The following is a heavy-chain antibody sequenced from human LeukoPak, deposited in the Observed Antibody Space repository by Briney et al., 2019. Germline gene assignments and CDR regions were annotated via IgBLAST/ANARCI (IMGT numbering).Heavy chain of an antibody. Sequence: GGSLRLSCAASGFTFSSYAMHWVRQAPGKGLEYVSAISSNGGSTYYANSVKGRFTISRDNSKNTLYLQMNSLRAEDTAVYYCARDLPYYYGSGGFDYWGQGTLVTVSS. D-gene: IGHD3-10*01. J-gene: IGHJ4*02. V-gene: IGHV3-64*01. CDR2: ISSNGGST. CDR1: GFTFSSYA. CDR3: ARDLPYYYGSGGFDY.